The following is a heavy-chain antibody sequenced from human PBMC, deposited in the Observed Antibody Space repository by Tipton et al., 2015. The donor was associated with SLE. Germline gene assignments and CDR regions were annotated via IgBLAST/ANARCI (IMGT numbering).Heavy chain of an antibody. J-gene: IGHJ4*02. V-gene: IGHV4-34*01. D-gene: IGHD3-16*01. CDR2: INHSGST. Sequence: LRLSCAASGFTFSDYYMSWIRQAPGKGLEWIGEINHSGSTNYNPSLKSRVTISVDTSKNQFSLKLSSVTAADTAVYYCARFLYDYVWGSWGFDYWGQGTLVTVSS. CDR3: ARFLYDYVWGSWGFDY. CDR1: GFTFSDYY.